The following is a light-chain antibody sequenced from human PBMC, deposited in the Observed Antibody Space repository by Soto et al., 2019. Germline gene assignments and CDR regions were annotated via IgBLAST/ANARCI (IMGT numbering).Light chain of an antibody. CDR2: AAS. J-gene: IGKJ5*01. Sequence: IVLTQSPATLALSPGERATLSCRDSQSVSSNYLAWYQQTPGQAPRXVIYAASSRETGILDMFSGSGSVKECIRTISRVESEDYAVDYCQQYGYSTITFGQGTRLEIK. CDR3: QQYGYSTIT. CDR1: QSVSSNY. V-gene: IGKV3-20*01.